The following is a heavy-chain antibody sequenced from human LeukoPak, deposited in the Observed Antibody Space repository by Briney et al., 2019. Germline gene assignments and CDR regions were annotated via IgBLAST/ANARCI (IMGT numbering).Heavy chain of an antibody. Sequence: ASVKVSCKASGYTFTSYDINWVRQATGQGLEWMGWMNPNSGNTGYAQKFQGRVTITRNTSISTAYMELSSLRSEDTAVYYCAREFHAKSIWNAGDYYYYMDVWGKGTTVTVSS. V-gene: IGHV1-8*03. CDR2: MNPNSGNT. CDR1: GYTFTSYD. J-gene: IGHJ6*03. CDR3: AREFHAKSIWNAGDYYYYMDV. D-gene: IGHD1-1*01.